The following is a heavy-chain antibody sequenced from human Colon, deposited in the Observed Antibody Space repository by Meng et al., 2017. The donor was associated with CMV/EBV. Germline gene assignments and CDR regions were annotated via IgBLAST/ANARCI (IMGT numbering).Heavy chain of an antibody. V-gene: IGHV7-4-1*02. Sequence: YHFTSYAMNWVRKAPGQGLEWMGWINTNTGNPTYAQGFTGHFVFSLDTSVSTAYLQISSLKAEDTAVYYCARVMYYDILTGPSFDYWGQGTLVTVSS. CDR1: YHFTSYA. J-gene: IGHJ4*02. CDR3: ARVMYYDILTGPSFDY. CDR2: INTNTGNP. D-gene: IGHD3-9*01.